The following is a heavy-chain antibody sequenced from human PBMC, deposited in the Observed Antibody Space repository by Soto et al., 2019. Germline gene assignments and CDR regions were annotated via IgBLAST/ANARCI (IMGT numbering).Heavy chain of an antibody. CDR2: ISYDGSNK. CDR3: AREKPSPYSSGWYGGAFDI. D-gene: IGHD6-19*01. V-gene: IGHV3-30-3*01. Sequence: QVQLVESGGGVVQPGRSLRLSCAASGFTFSSYAMHWVRQAPGKGLEWVAVISYDGSNKYYADSVKGRFTISRDNSKNTLYLQMNSLRAEDTAVYYCAREKPSPYSSGWYGGAFDIWGQGTMVTVSS. J-gene: IGHJ3*02. CDR1: GFTFSSYA.